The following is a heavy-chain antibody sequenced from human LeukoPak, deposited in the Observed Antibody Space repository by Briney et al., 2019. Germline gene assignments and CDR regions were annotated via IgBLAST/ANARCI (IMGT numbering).Heavy chain of an antibody. CDR1: GGSISSFSYY. V-gene: IGHV4-61*01. Sequence: SETLSLTCTVSGGSISSFSYYWNWIRQPPGKGLEWIGYIYYSGSTNYNPSLKSRVTISVDTSKNQFSLKLSSVTAADTAVYYCARGADSSGYYSIFYFDYWGQGTLVTVSS. J-gene: IGHJ4*02. CDR3: ARGADSSGYYSIFYFDY. D-gene: IGHD3-22*01. CDR2: IYYSGST.